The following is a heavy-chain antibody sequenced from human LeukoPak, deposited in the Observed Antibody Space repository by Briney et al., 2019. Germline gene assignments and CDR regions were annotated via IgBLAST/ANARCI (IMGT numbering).Heavy chain of an antibody. V-gene: IGHV3-23*01. CDR2: ISSSGNNT. D-gene: IGHD5-24*01. J-gene: IGHJ3*01. CDR3: AKDIQLST. CDR1: GITFSSNA. Sequence: GGSLRLSCAASGITFSSNAMTWVRQAPGKGLEWVSLISSSGNNTYYADSVKGRFTISRDNFKNTLSLQMTSLRVEDTAIYYCAKDIQLSTWGLGTMVTVSS.